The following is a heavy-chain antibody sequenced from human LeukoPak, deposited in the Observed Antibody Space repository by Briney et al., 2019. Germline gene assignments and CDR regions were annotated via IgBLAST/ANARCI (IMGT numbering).Heavy chain of an antibody. CDR3: ARQITYYDFWSGPFDYYMDV. V-gene: IGHV5-51*01. J-gene: IGHJ6*03. Sequence: GESLQISCQGSGYSFTSYWIGWVRQMPGKGLEWMGIIYPGDSDTRYSPSFQGQVTISADKSISTAYLQWSSLKASDTAMYYCARQITYYDFWSGPFDYYMDVWGKGTTVTVSS. CDR2: IYPGDSDT. CDR1: GYSFTSYW. D-gene: IGHD3-3*01.